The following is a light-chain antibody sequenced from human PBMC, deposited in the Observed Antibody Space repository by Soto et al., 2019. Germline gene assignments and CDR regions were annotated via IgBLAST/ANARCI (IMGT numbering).Light chain of an antibody. CDR1: SSDVGGYDY. CDR2: DVN. CDR3: CSFAGSYYV. V-gene: IGLV2-11*01. Sequence: QSVLTQPRSVSGSPGQSVAISCTGTSSDVGGYDYVSWYQQHPGKAPKLMIFDVNKRPSGVPDRFSGSKSGNTASLTISGLQADDEAEYYCCSFAGSYYVFGTGTQLTVL. J-gene: IGLJ1*01.